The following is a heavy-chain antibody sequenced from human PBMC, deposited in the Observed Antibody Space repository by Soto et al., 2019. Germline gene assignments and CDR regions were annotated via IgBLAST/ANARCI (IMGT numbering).Heavy chain of an antibody. CDR3: AIGSCSGGSCYGSHYYYGMDV. CDR1: GHTLTELS. D-gene: IGHD2-15*01. J-gene: IGHJ6*02. Sequence: ASVKVSCKVSGHTLTELSMHWVRQAPGKGLEWMGGFDPEDGETTYPQKFQGRVTMTEDTSTDTAYMELSSLRSEDTAVYYCAIGSCSGGSCYGSHYYYGMDVWGQGTTVTVSS. CDR2: FDPEDGET. V-gene: IGHV1-24*01.